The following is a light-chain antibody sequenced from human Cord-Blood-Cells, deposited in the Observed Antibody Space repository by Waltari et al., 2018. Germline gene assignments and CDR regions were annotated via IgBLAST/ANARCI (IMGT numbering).Light chain of an antibody. Sequence: EIVLTQSPATLSLSPGERATLSCRASQSVSSYLAWYQQKPGQAPRLPIYDASTRATGIPARCSGSGSGTAFTLTISSLEPEDFAVYYCQQRSNWPPLTFGGGTKVEIK. CDR1: QSVSSY. V-gene: IGKV3-11*01. CDR3: QQRSNWPPLT. J-gene: IGKJ4*01. CDR2: DAS.